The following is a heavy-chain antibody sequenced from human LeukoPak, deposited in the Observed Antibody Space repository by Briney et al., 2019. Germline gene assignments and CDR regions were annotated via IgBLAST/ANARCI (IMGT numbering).Heavy chain of an antibody. CDR2: ISNSGRTI. D-gene: IGHD4-17*01. CDR3: ANEIRPNDY. Sequence: GGSLRLSCTASGFTFSDYYMSWVRQAPGKGLEWVSYISNSGRTIYYADSVKGRFTISRDNAKNSLYLQMNSLRAEDTAVYYCANEIRPNDYWGQGTLVTVSS. CDR1: GFTFSDYY. V-gene: IGHV3-11*01. J-gene: IGHJ4*02.